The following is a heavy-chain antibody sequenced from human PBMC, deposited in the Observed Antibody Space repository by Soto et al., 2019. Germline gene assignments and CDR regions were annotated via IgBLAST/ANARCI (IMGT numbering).Heavy chain of an antibody. CDR3: AKDLGDSSADDGADY. CDR2: ISSDGSNE. CDR1: GFTFSTCD. V-gene: IGHV3-30*18. J-gene: IGHJ4*02. Sequence: QVQLVESGGGVVQPGRSLRLSCAASGFTFSTCDMHWVRQAPGKGLEWVAVISSDGSNEYYADSVKGRFTISRDNSKNTLYVQMNSLRAEDTAVYYCAKDLGDSSADDGADYWGQGTLVTVSS. D-gene: IGHD6-25*01.